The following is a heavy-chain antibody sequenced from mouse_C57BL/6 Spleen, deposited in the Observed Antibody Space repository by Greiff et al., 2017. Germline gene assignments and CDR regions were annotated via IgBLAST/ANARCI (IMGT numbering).Heavy chain of an antibody. CDR1: GYTFTEST. CDR3: GGQTSAEYLDY. J-gene: IGHJ2*01. CDR2: FYPGSGSI. D-gene: IGHD3-1*01. Sequence: QVHVKQSGAELVKPGASVKLSCKASGYTFTESTINWVKQRSGQGLEWIGWFYPGSGSIKYNEKFKDKATMTADKSSSTVYMEPSRMTSEDSAVFFCGGQTSAEYLDYWGQGTTLTVSS. V-gene: IGHV1-62-2*01.